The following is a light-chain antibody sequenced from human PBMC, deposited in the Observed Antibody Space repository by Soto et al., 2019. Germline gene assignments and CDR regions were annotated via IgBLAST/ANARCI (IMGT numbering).Light chain of an antibody. Sequence: QSVLTQPPSASGTPGQRVTISCSGSSSNIGSNTVNWYQQLPGTAPKLLIYSNNQRPSGVPDRFSGSKSGTSASLAISGLQSEDEAEYYCAAWDDSLNGPHVVFGGGTKVPVL. CDR2: SNN. CDR3: AAWDDSLNGPHVV. V-gene: IGLV1-44*01. J-gene: IGLJ2*01. CDR1: SSNIGSNT.